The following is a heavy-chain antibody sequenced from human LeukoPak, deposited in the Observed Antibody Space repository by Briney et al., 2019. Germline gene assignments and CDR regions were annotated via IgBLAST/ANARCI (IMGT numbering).Heavy chain of an antibody. J-gene: IGHJ4*02. CDR1: GFTFSSYS. V-gene: IGHV3-48*04. Sequence: GSLRLSCAASGFTFSSYSMNWVRQAPGKGLEWVSYISSSSSTIYYADSVKGRFTISRDNAKNSLYLQMNSLRAEDTAVYYCARDGGGQDDYGDYVSDYWGQGTLVTVSS. D-gene: IGHD4-17*01. CDR3: ARDGGGQDDYGDYVSDY. CDR2: ISSSSSTI.